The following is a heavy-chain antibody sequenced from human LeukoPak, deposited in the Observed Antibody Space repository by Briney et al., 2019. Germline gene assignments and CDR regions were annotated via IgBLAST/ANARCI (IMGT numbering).Heavy chain of an antibody. CDR2: IYYSGST. J-gene: IGHJ5*02. CDR1: GGSISSYY. V-gene: IGHV4-59*01. CDR3: ARDGVESGSFHGWFDP. D-gene: IGHD1-26*01. Sequence: SETLSLTRTVSGGSISSYYWSWIRQPPGKGLEWIGYIYYSGSTNYNPSLKSRVTISVDTSKNQFSLKLSSVTAADTAAYYCARDGVESGSFHGWFDPWGQGTLVTVSS.